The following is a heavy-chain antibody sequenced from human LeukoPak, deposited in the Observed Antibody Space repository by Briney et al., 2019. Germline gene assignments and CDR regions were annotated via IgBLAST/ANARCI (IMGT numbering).Heavy chain of an antibody. V-gene: IGHV3-11*04. Sequence: GGSQRLSCAASGFTFSDYYMSWIRQAPGKGPEWVSYISSSGSTIYYADSVKGRFTISRDNAKNSLYLQMNSLRAEDTAVYYCARGYSSGWTYYYYYMDVWGKGTTVTVSS. CDR1: GFTFSDYY. D-gene: IGHD6-19*01. J-gene: IGHJ6*03. CDR3: ARGYSSGWTYYYYYMDV. CDR2: ISSSGSTI.